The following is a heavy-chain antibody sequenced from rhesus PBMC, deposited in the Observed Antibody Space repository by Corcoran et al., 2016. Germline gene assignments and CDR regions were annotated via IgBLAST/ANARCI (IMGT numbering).Heavy chain of an antibody. CDR2: IYWDDDK. V-gene: IGHV2-1*01. CDR3: ARLYGSGFDY. J-gene: IGHJ4*01. Sequence: QVTLKESGPALVKPTQTLTLTCTFSGFSLSTTGMGVGWLRQPSRKTLEWLGHIYWDDDKRYSTSLKSRLTISKDTSKNQVVLTMTNMDPVDTATYYCARLYGSGFDYWGQGVLVTVSS. D-gene: IGHD3-28*01. CDR1: GFSLSTTGMG.